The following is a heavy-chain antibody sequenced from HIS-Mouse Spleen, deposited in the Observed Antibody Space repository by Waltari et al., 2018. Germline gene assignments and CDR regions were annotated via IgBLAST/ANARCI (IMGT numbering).Heavy chain of an antibody. CDR2: IYYSGST. D-gene: IGHD3-3*01. V-gene: IGHV4-31*03. Sequence: QVQLQESGPGLVKPSQTRSLTFTFSGGPISSGGYYWSWIRLHPGKGLEWIGYIYYSGSTYYNPSLKSRVTISVDTSKNQFSLKLSSVTAADTAVYYCARSPYYDFWSGYSDNWFDPWGQGTLVTVSS. CDR3: ARSPYYDFWSGYSDNWFDP. J-gene: IGHJ5*02. CDR1: GGPISSGGYY.